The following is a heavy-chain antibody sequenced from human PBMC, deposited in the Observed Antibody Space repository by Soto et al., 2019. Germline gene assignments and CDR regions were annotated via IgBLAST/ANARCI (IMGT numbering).Heavy chain of an antibody. J-gene: IGHJ6*02. CDR3: AREYYDYRNYDYVMDV. Sequence: ASVKVSCKASGYTFTSYYMHWVRQAPGQGLEWMGIINSSGDSTSYAQKFQGRVTMTRDTSTSTVYMELSSLRSEDTAVFYFAREYYDYRNYDYVMDVWGQGTTVTVSS. V-gene: IGHV1-46*01. D-gene: IGHD4-4*01. CDR2: INSSGDST. CDR1: GYTFTSYY.